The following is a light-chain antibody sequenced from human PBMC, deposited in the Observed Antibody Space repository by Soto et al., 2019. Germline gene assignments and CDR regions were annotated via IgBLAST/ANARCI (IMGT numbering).Light chain of an antibody. V-gene: IGLV1-40*01. CDR3: QSYDSSLSADV. CDR1: SSNIGAGYD. CDR2: HNS. J-gene: IGLJ1*01. Sequence: QSVLTQPPSVSGAPGQRVTISCTGSSSNIGAGYDVHWYHQFPGTAPKLLIYHNSNRPSGVPDRFSGSKSGTSASLAITGLQAEDEADYYCQSYDSSLSADVFGTGTKLTVL.